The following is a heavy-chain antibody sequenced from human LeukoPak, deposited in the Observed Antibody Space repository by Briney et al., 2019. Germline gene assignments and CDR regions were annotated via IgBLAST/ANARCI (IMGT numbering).Heavy chain of an antibody. CDR1: GYTFTSYA. CDR2: SNAGNGNT. D-gene: IGHD1-14*01. V-gene: IGHV1-3*02. CDR3: ARENRNYYSDY. J-gene: IGHJ4*02. Sequence: ASVTVSCKASGYTFTSYAMHWVRQAPGQRLEWMGWSNAGNGNTKYSQEFQGRVTITADESTSTAYMELSSLRSEDTAVYYCARENRNYYSDYWGQGTLVTVSS.